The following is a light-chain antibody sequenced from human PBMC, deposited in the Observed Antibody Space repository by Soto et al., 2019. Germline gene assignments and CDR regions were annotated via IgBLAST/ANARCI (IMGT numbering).Light chain of an antibody. CDR3: QSYDSILSGSV. V-gene: IGLV1-40*01. CDR2: GNS. CDR1: SSNIGAGYD. Sequence: QSALTQQPSVSGAPGQRVTLYCTGNSSNIGAGYDVHWYQQLPGTAPKLLIYGNSNRPSGVPDRFSGSKSDTSASLAITGLQADDEADYYCQSYDSILSGSVFGGGTKVTVL. J-gene: IGLJ3*02.